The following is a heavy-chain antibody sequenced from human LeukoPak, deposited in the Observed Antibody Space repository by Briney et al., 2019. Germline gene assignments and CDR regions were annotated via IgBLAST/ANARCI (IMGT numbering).Heavy chain of an antibody. V-gene: IGHV1-18*01. D-gene: IGHD3-22*01. J-gene: IGHJ4*02. Sequence: ASVKVSCKASGYTFTSYGISWVRQAPGQGLEWMGWISAYNGNTNYAQKLQGRVTVTTDTSTSTAYMELRSLRSDDTAVYYCARDYDSSGYYYPTFDYWGQGTLVTVSS. CDR3: ARDYDSSGYYYPTFDY. CDR1: GYTFTSYG. CDR2: ISAYNGNT.